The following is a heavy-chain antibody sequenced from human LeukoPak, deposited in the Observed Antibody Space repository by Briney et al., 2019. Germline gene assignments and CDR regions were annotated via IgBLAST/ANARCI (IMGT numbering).Heavy chain of an antibody. CDR1: VYNFTNYW. Sequence: GESLQISCMCSVYNFTNYWIGWVRQLPGKGLGWMGIVYPGGSDARYRPSFQGQVTISADKSTSTACLQWNSLKASDTAMYYCARGYYDSSGYSDYYYYYMDVWGKGTTVTVSS. D-gene: IGHD3-22*01. CDR2: VYPGGSDA. J-gene: IGHJ6*03. CDR3: ARGYYDSSGYSDYYYYYMDV. V-gene: IGHV5-51*01.